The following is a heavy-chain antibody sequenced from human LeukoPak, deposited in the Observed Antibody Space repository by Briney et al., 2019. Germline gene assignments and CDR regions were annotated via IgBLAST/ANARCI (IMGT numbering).Heavy chain of an antibody. CDR2: INPSGGST. D-gene: IGHD5-24*01. Sequence: ASVKVSCKASRYTFTNYYMHWVRQAPGQGLEWMGIINPSGGSTGYAQKFQGRFTMTRDTSTTTVYMGLSSLRSEDTAVYYCARDREEGYNSYYFDSWGQGTLVIVSS. J-gene: IGHJ4*02. CDR3: ARDREEGYNSYYFDS. V-gene: IGHV1-46*01. CDR1: RYTFTNYY.